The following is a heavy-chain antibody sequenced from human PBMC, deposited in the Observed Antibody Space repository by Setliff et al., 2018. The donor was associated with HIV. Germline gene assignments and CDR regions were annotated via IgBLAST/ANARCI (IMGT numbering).Heavy chain of an antibody. CDR1: GGSFSNSYYF. D-gene: IGHD3-16*02. CDR3: TLTHVGAQTHVGIPMIDNF. Sequence: PSETLSLTCNVSGGSFSNSYYFWGWVRQPPGKGLEFIAEIDHEGTTNYNPSLKSRATISVDTSKNHLSLKLTSMTAADTGVYFCTLTHVGAQTHVGIPMIDNFWGQGTLVTVSS. CDR2: IDHEGTT. V-gene: IGHV4-39*02. J-gene: IGHJ4*02.